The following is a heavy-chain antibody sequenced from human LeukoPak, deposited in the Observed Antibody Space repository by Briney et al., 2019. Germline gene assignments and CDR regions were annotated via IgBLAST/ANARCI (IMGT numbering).Heavy chain of an antibody. CDR1: GFTFSIYS. Sequence: PGGSLRLSCAASGFTFSIYSMNWVRQAPGMGLEWVSYISSGSGTIYYADSVKGRFTISRDNARNSLYLQLNSLRDEDTAVYYCARGSGSSYDYSFDYWGQGTLVTVSS. J-gene: IGHJ4*02. D-gene: IGHD5-18*01. CDR2: ISSGSGTI. CDR3: ARGSGSSYDYSFDY. V-gene: IGHV3-48*02.